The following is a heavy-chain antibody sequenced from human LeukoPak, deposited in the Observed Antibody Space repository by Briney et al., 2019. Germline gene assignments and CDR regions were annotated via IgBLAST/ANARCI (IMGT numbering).Heavy chain of an antibody. V-gene: IGHV4-31*03. J-gene: IGHJ4*02. Sequence: SETLSLTCTVSGGSISSGGYYWSWIRQHPGKGLEWIGYIYYSGGTYYNPSLKSRVTISVDTSKNQFSLKLSSVTAADTAVYYCVRIFGVAVIDYWGQGTLVTVSS. CDR2: IYYSGGT. CDR3: VRIFGVAVIDY. CDR1: GGSISSGGYY. D-gene: IGHD3-3*01.